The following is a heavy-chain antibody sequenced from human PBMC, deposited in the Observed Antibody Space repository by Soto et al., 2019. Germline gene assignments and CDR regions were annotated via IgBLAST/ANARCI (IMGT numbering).Heavy chain of an antibody. Sequence: QVQLQESGPGLVKPSETLSLTCTVSGGSVSGYYWSWIRQPPGKGLEWIGYIYYGGTTLYTPSLQIRVTISVDTSKNQFFLKLKSVTAADTAVYYCARHAVIARLQNGMGVWGQGTTVTVS. J-gene: IGHJ6*02. D-gene: IGHD2-15*01. V-gene: IGHV4-59*02. CDR3: ARHAVIARLQNGMGV. CDR1: GGSVSGYY. CDR2: IYYGGTT.